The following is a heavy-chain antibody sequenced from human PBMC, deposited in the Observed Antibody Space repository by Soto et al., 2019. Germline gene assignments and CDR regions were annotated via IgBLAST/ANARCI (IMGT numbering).Heavy chain of an antibody. CDR2: IYYSGST. CDR3: ARHVLPDSSGYYVDAFDI. CDR1: GGSSGRSSYY. Sequence: WETLALSCAVSGGSSGRSSYYWGGIRQPPGKGLEWIGSIYYSGSTYYNPSLKSRVTISVDTSKNQFSLKLSSVTAADTAVYYCARHVLPDSSGYYVDAFDIWGQGTMVT. D-gene: IGHD3-22*01. J-gene: IGHJ3*02. V-gene: IGHV4-39*01.